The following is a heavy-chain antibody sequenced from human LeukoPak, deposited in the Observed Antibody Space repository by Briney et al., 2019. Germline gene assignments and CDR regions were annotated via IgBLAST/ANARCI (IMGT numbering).Heavy chain of an antibody. CDR2: IWYDGSNK. CDR3: ASHSSRLYYFDY. D-gene: IGHD6-13*01. V-gene: IGHV3-33*08. J-gene: IGHJ4*02. Sequence: GGSLRLSCAASGFTFSSYAMSWVRQAPGKGLEWVAVIWYDGSNKYYADSVKGRFTISRDNSKNTLDLQMNSLRAEDTAVYYCASHSSRLYYFDYWGQGTLVTVSS. CDR1: GFTFSSYA.